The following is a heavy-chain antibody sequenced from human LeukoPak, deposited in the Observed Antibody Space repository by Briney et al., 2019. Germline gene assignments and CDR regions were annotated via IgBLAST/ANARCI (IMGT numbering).Heavy chain of an antibody. CDR2: INHSGST. V-gene: IGHV4-34*01. CDR3: ARDLREGDYYFDY. CDR1: GGSFSGYY. D-gene: IGHD3-16*01. Sequence: SETLSLTCAVYGGSFSGYYWSWIRQPPGKGLEWIGEINHSGSTNYNPSLKSRVTISVDTSKNQFSLKLSSVTAADTAVYYCARDLREGDYYFDYWGQGTLVTVSS. J-gene: IGHJ4*02.